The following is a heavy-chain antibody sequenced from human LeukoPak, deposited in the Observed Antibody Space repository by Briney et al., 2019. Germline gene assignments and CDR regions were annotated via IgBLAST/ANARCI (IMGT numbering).Heavy chain of an antibody. V-gene: IGHV3-74*01. CDR1: GFTFSSYW. CDR3: ARRSSANWFDP. CDR2: INSDGSST. J-gene: IGHJ5*02. D-gene: IGHD3-22*01. Sequence: PGGSLRLSCAASGFTFSSYWMHWVRQAPGKGLVWVSRINSDGSSTSCADSVKGRFTISRDNAKNTLYLQMNSLRAEDTAVYYCARRSSANWFDPWGQGTLVTVSS.